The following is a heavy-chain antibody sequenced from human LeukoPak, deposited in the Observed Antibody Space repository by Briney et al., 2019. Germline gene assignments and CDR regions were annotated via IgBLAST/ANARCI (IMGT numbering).Heavy chain of an antibody. Sequence: VASVTVSCKASGYTFTSYGISWVRQAPGQGLEWMGWISAYNGNTNYAQKLQGRVTMTTDTSTSTAYMELRSLRSDDTAVYYCARDGVRIAAAGTGGYWGQGTLVTASS. V-gene: IGHV1-18*01. D-gene: IGHD6-13*01. CDR1: GYTFTSYG. CDR3: ARDGVRIAAAGTGGY. CDR2: ISAYNGNT. J-gene: IGHJ4*02.